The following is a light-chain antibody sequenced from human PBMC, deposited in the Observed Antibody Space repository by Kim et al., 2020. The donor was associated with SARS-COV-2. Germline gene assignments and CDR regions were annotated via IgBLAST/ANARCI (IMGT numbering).Light chain of an antibody. CDR1: SSDVGGYNY. V-gene: IGLV2-8*01. Sequence: GQSVTISCTGTSSDVGGYNYVSWYQQHPGKAPKLMIYDVTKRPAGVPDRFSGSKSGNTASLTVSGLQAEDEADYYCTSYAGSHNLVFGGGTQLTVL. J-gene: IGLJ2*01. CDR2: DVT. CDR3: TSYAGSHNLV.